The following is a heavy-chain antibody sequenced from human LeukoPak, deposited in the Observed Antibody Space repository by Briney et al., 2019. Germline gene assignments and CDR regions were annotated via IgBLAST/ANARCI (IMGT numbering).Heavy chain of an antibody. Sequence: ASVTVSFTSSGYTGTSYYMHWVRQAPGQGLEWVGIINPSGGSTSYAQKFQGRVIMTRDTSTSTVYLDLRSLRSEDTAVYYCARDLRGFGSIDYWGQGTLVTVSS. D-gene: IGHD3-10*01. J-gene: IGHJ4*02. V-gene: IGHV1-46*01. CDR3: ARDLRGFGSIDY. CDR2: INPSGGST. CDR1: GYTGTSYY.